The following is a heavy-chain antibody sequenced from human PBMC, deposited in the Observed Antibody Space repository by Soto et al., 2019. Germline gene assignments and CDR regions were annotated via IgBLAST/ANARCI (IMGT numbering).Heavy chain of an antibody. CDR2: IYYSGST. CDR3: AREARSGNWFEP. V-gene: IGHV4-61*01. CDR1: CGSVSGGSYH. J-gene: IGHJ5*02. D-gene: IGHD1-26*01. Sequence: SETLSLTCTVSCGSVSGGSYHWSWILQPPVKGLEWIGYIYYSGSTNYNPSLKSRVTISVDTSKNQFSLKLSSVTAADTAVYYCAREARSGNWFEPWGQGTLVNVSS.